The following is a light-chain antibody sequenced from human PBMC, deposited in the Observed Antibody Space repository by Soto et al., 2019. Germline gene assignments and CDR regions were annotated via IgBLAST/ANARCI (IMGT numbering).Light chain of an antibody. CDR1: SRDIGSYNL. CDR2: GGS. J-gene: IGLJ3*02. Sequence: QSALTQPASVSGSPGQSITISCSGTSRDIGSYNLVSWYQQHPGQAPKLIIYGGSKRPSGVSHRFSGSKSGNTASLTISGLQTEDEADYYCLSYTVTSILVFGGGTKLTVL. V-gene: IGLV2-14*02. CDR3: LSYTVTSILV.